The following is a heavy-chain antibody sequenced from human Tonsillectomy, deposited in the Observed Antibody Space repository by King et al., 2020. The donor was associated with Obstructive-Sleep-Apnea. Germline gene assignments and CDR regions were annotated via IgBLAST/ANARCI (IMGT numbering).Heavy chain of an antibody. CDR1: GFTFSSYW. Sequence: VQLVESGGGLVQPGGSLRLSCAAFGFTFSSYWMHWVRQAPGKGLVWCSRIKGDGSYTNYADSGKGRFTISRDNAKNTLYLQVNSLRAEDMAVYYCVRDSDHYSFDYWGQGTLVTVSS. CDR3: VRDSDHYSFDY. CDR2: IKGDGSYT. J-gene: IGHJ4*02. D-gene: IGHD2-21*01. V-gene: IGHV3-74*01.